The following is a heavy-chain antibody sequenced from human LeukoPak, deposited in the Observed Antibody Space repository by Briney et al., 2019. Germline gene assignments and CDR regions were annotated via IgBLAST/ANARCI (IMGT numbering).Heavy chain of an antibody. D-gene: IGHD3-22*01. Sequence: SETLSLTCAVYGGSFSGYYWSWIRQPPGKGLEWIGEINHSGSTNYNPSLKSRVTISVDTSKNQFSLKLSPVTAANTAVYYCARSRRIVVVSTYYYYMDVWGKGTTVTISS. CDR3: ARSRRIVVVSTYYYYMDV. CDR1: GGSFSGYY. J-gene: IGHJ6*03. CDR2: INHSGST. V-gene: IGHV4-34*01.